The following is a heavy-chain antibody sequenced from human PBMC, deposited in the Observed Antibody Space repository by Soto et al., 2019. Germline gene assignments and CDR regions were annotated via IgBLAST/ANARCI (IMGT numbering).Heavy chain of an antibody. D-gene: IGHD6-19*01. Sequence: PSETLSLTCTVSGGSISNYYWSWIRQPPGKGLEWIGYIYYSGSTYQNPPLNSRVTISVDMSNNQFSLKLSSVTAADTAVYYCARAVAGYQIDYWGQGTLVTSPQ. CDR2: IYYSGST. V-gene: IGHV4-59*08. CDR3: ARAVAGYQIDY. CDR1: GGSISNYY. J-gene: IGHJ4*02.